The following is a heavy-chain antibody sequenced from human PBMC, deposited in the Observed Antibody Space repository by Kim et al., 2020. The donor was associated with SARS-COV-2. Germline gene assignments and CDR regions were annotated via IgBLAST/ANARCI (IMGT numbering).Heavy chain of an antibody. D-gene: IGHD5-12*01. Sequence: SVKVSCKTSGDTYNNVGITWVRQAPGQGLEWVGRIIPVLGTTHYAQRLQGRVTITADRFTNTIYMELSSLRSDDTAVYYCASDRLRGYSGYDIFYYYGMDVWGQGTTVTVSS. V-gene: IGHV1-69*04. CDR1: GDTYNNVG. CDR3: ASDRLRGYSGYDIFYYYGMDV. CDR2: IIPVLGTT. J-gene: IGHJ6*02.